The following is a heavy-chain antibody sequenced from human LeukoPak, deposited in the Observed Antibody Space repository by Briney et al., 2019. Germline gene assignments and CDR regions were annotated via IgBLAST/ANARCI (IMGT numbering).Heavy chain of an antibody. CDR1: GFTFSSYG. V-gene: IGHV3-23*01. J-gene: IGHJ4*02. D-gene: IGHD2-21*01. Sequence: GGSLRLSCAASGFTFSSYGMSWVRQAPGKGPEWVSTISVSGSNTNYADSVKGRFTVSRDNSKNTLYLQMNSLRAEDTAVYYCAKGGEGSKYYFDYWGQGTLVTVSS. CDR2: ISVSGSNT. CDR3: AKGGEGSKYYFDY.